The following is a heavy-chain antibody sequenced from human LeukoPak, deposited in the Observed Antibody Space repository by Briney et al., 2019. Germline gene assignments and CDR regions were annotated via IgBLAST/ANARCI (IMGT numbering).Heavy chain of an antibody. V-gene: IGHV4-39*01. Sequence: SETLSLTCTVSGGSISSSSYYWGWIRQPPGKGLEWIGSIYYSGSTYYNPSPKSRVTISVDASKNQFSLKLSSVTAADTAVYHCARREQQLLGRTGNWFDPWGQGTLVTVSS. D-gene: IGHD6-13*01. CDR1: GGSISSSSYY. J-gene: IGHJ5*02. CDR2: IYYSGST. CDR3: ARREQQLLGRTGNWFDP.